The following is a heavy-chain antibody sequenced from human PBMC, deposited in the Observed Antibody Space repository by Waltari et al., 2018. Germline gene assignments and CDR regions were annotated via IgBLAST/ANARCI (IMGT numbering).Heavy chain of an antibody. CDR2: LYYSGCT. D-gene: IGHD3-3*01. J-gene: IGHJ4*02. CDR3: ARSPSRYYDFWSGYPYYFDY. V-gene: IGHV4-30-4*08. CDR1: GGSISSGAYY. Sequence: QVQLQESGPGLVKPSQTLSLTCTVSGGSISSGAYYWSWIRQPPGKGLEWIGYLYYSGCTYYNPSLRSRVTIAVDTSKNQFSLKLSSVTAADTAVYYCARSPSRYYDFWSGYPYYFDYWGQGTLVTVSS.